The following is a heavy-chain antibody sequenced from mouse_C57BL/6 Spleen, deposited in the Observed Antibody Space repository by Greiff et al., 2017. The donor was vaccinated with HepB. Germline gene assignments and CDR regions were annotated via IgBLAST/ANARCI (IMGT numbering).Heavy chain of an antibody. Sequence: QVQLKQSGAELARPGASVKLSCKASGYTFTSYGISWVKQRTGQGLEWIGEIYPRSGNTYYNEKFKGKATLTADKSSSTAYMELRSLTSEDSAVYFCARWALTTVVAGDYWGQGTTLTVSS. J-gene: IGHJ2*01. D-gene: IGHD1-1*01. V-gene: IGHV1-81*01. CDR3: ARWALTTVVAGDY. CDR2: IYPRSGNT. CDR1: GYTFTSYG.